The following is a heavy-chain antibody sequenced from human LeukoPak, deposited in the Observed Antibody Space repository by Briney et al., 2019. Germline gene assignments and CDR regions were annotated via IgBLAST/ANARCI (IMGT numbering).Heavy chain of an antibody. CDR1: GFTFSSYG. Sequence: GGSLRLSCAASGFTFSSYGMHWVRQAPGKGREWVAVISYDGSNKYYADSVKGRFTISRDNSKNTLYLQMNSLRAEDTAVYYCAKDGVDTAMVEGLYYFDYWGQGTLVTVSS. CDR2: ISYDGSNK. D-gene: IGHD5-18*01. CDR3: AKDGVDTAMVEGLYYFDY. J-gene: IGHJ4*02. V-gene: IGHV3-30*18.